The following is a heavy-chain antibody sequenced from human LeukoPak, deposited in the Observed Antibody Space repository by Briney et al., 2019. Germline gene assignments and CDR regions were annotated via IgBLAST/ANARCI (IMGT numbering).Heavy chain of an antibody. V-gene: IGHV4-59*08. CDR1: GGSISSYY. CDR2: IYYSGST. Sequence: PSETLSLTCTVSGGSISSYYWSWIRQPPGKGLEWIGYIYYSGSTNYNPSLKSRVTISVDTSKNQFSLKLSSVTAADTAVYYCARGGGNYYDSSGSFRFDYWGQGTLVTVSS. D-gene: IGHD3-22*01. J-gene: IGHJ4*02. CDR3: ARGGGNYYDSSGSFRFDY.